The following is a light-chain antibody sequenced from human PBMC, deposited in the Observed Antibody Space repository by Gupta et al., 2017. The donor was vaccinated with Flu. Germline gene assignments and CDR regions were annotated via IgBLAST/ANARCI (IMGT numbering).Light chain of an antibody. CDR1: QVIGSY. CDR2: GSS. J-gene: IGKJ5*01. V-gene: IGKV1-9*01. CDR3: QQLNTYPPIT. Sequence: DLQLTQSPSFLSTSVGDRVTITCRASQVIGSYLAWYQQKPGKAPKLLIYGSSTLQSGVPSRFSGRGSGTEFTLTISSLQPEDFATYFCQQLNTYPPITVGQGTRLGI.